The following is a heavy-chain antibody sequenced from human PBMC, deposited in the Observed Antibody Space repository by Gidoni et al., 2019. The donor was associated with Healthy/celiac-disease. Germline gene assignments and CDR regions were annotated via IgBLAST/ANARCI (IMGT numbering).Heavy chain of an antibody. J-gene: IGHJ3*02. CDR1: GFTFSSYG. CDR2: IWYDGSNK. V-gene: IGHV3-33*01. D-gene: IGHD3-22*01. CDR3: ARTPVYNYYDSWGFWDI. Sequence: QVQLVESGGGVVQPGRSLRLSCAASGFTFSSYGMHCVLQAPGKGREWVAGIWYDGSNKYYADSVKGRFTISRDNSKNTLYMQMNSLRAEDTAVYYCARTPVYNYYDSWGFWDIWGQGTMVTVSS.